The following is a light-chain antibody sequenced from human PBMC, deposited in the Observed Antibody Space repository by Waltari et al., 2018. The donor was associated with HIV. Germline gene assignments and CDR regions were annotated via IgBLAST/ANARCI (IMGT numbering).Light chain of an antibody. Sequence: DIQTNLSPSSLSVSVGDSVTLTCQASQDISNYLNWYQQKPGKAPKLLIYDASNLETGVPSRFSGSGSGTDFTFTISSLQPEDIATYYCQQYDNLPLTFGGGTKVEIK. CDR2: DAS. CDR1: QDISNY. V-gene: IGKV1-33*01. CDR3: QQYDNLPLT. J-gene: IGKJ4*01.